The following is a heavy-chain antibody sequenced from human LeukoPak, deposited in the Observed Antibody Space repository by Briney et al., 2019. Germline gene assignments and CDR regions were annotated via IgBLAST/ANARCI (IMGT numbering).Heavy chain of an antibody. CDR2: INPKSGGT. CDR1: GYTFSDYY. V-gene: IGHV1-2*02. J-gene: IGHJ4*02. D-gene: IGHD3-16*01. Sequence: WASVKVSCKASGYTFSDYYIHWVRQAPGQGLEWMGWINPKSGGTNYAQKFQGTVTVTRDTSSSTAYVEVSRLRSGDTAVYYCTRDTSYTNSFDYWGQGTLVTVSS. CDR3: TRDTSYTNSFDY.